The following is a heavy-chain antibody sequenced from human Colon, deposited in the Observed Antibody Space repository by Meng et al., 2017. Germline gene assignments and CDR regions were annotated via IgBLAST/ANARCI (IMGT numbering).Heavy chain of an antibody. CDR3: AAQRRSTSYPYY. CDR1: GGSFSDYY. D-gene: IGHD3-16*01. J-gene: IGHJ4*02. Sequence: QAPLQQWGAGLLKPPETLSLTCAVSGGSFSDYYWSWIRQSPGKGLEWIGEISHRGTTNYNPSLKSRVTISLDTSRNQFSLNLTSVTAADTAVYYCAAQRRSTSYPYYWGQGTLVTVSS. CDR2: ISHRGTT. V-gene: IGHV4-34*01.